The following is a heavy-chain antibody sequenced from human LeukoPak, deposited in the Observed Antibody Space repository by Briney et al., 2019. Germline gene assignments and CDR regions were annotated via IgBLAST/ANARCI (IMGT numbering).Heavy chain of an antibody. V-gene: IGHV1-18*01. CDR2: ISAYNGNT. J-gene: IGHJ4*02. CDR1: GYTFTSYG. Sequence: ASVKVSCKASGYTFTSYGISWVRQATGQGLEWMGWISAYNGNTNYAQKLQGRVTMTTDTSTSTAYMELRSLRSDDTAVYYCARKLKDWNDGDYWGQGTLVTVSS. CDR3: ARKLKDWNDGDY. D-gene: IGHD1-1*01.